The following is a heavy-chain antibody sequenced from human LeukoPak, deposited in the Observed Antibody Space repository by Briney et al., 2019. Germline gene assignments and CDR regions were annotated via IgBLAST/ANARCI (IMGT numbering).Heavy chain of an antibody. CDR2: IYTSGST. CDR1: GGSISSYY. Sequence: SETLSLTCTVSGGSISSYYWSWIRQPAGKGLEWIGRIYTSGSTNYNPSLKSRVTISVDTSKNQFSLKLSSVTAADTAVYYCARGGVGYCSGGSCRPYDYWGQGTLVTVSS. V-gene: IGHV4-4*07. J-gene: IGHJ4*02. D-gene: IGHD2-15*01. CDR3: ARGGVGYCSGGSCRPYDY.